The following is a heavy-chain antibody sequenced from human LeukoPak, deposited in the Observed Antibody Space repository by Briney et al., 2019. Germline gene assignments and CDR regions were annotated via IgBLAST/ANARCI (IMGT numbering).Heavy chain of an antibody. CDR1: GFTFSSYA. Sequence: GGSLRLSCAASGFTFSSYAMSWVRQAPGKGLEWVSAISGSGGSTYYADSVKGRFTISGDNSKNTLYLQMNSLRAEDTAVYYCAKGSDYGSGSAFDYWGQGTLVTVSS. CDR3: AKGSDYGSGSAFDY. J-gene: IGHJ4*02. D-gene: IGHD3-10*01. V-gene: IGHV3-23*01. CDR2: ISGSGGST.